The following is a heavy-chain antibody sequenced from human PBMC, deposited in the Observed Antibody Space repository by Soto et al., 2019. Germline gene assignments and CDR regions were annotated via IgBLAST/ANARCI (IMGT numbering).Heavy chain of an antibody. Sequence: SETLSLTCTVSGGSISSSTYYWGWIRQPPGKGLEWIGTIDYSGSTYYNPSFKSRVTISVDTSKNQFSLKLSSVTAADTAVYYCARAITMVRGVGWFDPWGQGTLVTVSS. J-gene: IGHJ5*02. CDR3: ARAITMVRGVGWFDP. D-gene: IGHD3-10*01. CDR2: IDYSGST. V-gene: IGHV4-39*01. CDR1: GGSISSSTYY.